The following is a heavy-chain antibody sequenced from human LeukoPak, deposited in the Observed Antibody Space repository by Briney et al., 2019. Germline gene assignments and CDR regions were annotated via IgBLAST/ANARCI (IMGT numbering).Heavy chain of an antibody. CDR3: AGATAAGTGRAFHY. CDR2: VRHSGST. CDR1: GESITAYY. V-gene: IGHV4-34*01. D-gene: IGHD3-10*01. J-gene: IGHJ4*02. Sequence: SETLSLTCAVYGESITAYYWTWIRQPPGKRLEWIGEVRHSGSTNYNPSLKSRVTMSVDMSKNQFSLKLNSVTAADTAVYYCAGATAAGTGRAFHYWAQGNLVPVSS.